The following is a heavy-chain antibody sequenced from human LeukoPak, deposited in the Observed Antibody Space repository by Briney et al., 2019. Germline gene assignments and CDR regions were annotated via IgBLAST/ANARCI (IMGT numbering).Heavy chain of an antibody. CDR2: ISSSSNVI. V-gene: IGHV3-48*01. J-gene: IGHJ4*02. CDR1: GFTFNSYA. D-gene: IGHD1-26*01. Sequence: GGSLKLSCAASGFTFNSYAFNWVRQAPGKGLEWVSYISSSSNVIYYTDSVKGRFTISRDNARNLLSLQMNSLRAEDTAVYYCARAGGSLTGIVGAIHDYWGQGTLVTVSS. CDR3: ARAGGSLTGIVGAIHDY.